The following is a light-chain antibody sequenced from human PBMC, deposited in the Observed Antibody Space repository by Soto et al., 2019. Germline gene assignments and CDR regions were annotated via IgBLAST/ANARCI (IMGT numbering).Light chain of an antibody. CDR1: SSDVGGYNY. J-gene: IGLJ1*01. CDR3: VSFAGGTYV. Sequence: QSVLTQPASVSGSPGQSITISCTGTSSDVGGYNYVSWYQQHPGEAPKLMIFEVTIRPSGVSNRFFGSKSGNTASLTVSGLQAEDEADYYCVSFAGGTYVFGTGTKVTVL. V-gene: IGLV2-14*01. CDR2: EVT.